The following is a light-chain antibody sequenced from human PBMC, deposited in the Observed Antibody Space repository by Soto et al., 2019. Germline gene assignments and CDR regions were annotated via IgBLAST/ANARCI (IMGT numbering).Light chain of an antibody. CDR2: LEGSGSY. CDR1: SGHSSYI. CDR3: ETWDTNTWV. Sequence: QLVLTQSSSASASLGSSVKLTCTLSSGHSSYIIAWHQQQPGKAPRYLMKLEGSGSYNKGSGVPDRFSGSSSRADRYLTISTLQFEDEADYYCETWDTNTWVFGGGTKVTVL. J-gene: IGLJ3*02. V-gene: IGLV4-60*02.